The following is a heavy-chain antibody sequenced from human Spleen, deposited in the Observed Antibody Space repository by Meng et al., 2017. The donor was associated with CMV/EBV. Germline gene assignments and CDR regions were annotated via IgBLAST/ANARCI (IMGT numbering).Heavy chain of an antibody. CDR3: ARDMGGLRFLEWLLNYYYGMDV. V-gene: IGHV1-18*04. CDR2: ISAYNGNT. D-gene: IGHD3-3*01. CDR1: GYTFTAHY. J-gene: IGHJ6*02. Sequence: ASVKVSCKASGYTFTAHYFHWVRQAPGQGLEWMGWISAYNGNTNYAQKLQGRITMTTDTSTSTAYMELRSLRSDDTAVYYCARDMGGLRFLEWLLNYYYGMDVWGQGTTVTVSS.